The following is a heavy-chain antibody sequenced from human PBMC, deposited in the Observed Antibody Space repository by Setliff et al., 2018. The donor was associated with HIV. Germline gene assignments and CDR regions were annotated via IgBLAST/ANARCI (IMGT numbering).Heavy chain of an antibody. D-gene: IGHD6-25*01. J-gene: IGHJ4*02. Sequence: SETLSLTCIVSGGSISSSSYYWDWIRQSPGRGLEWIGSVYYNGRTYYNPSLKSRVTISVDKSKKQFSLKLKSVTAADTAVYYCARKNRGAPAPFDYWGQGTLVTVSS. V-gene: IGHV4-39*01. CDR2: VYYNGRT. CDR1: GGSISSSSYY. CDR3: ARKNRGAPAPFDY.